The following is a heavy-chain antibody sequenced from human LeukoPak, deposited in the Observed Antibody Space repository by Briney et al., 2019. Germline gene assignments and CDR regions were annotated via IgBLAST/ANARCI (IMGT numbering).Heavy chain of an antibody. V-gene: IGHV4-39*01. CDR3: ARHSYSNYADY. D-gene: IGHD4-11*01. CDR1: GGSISSSSYS. Sequence: SETLSLTCTVSGGSISSSSYSWGWIRQPPGKGLEWIGSIYYSGSTYYNPSLKSRVTISVDTSKNQFSLKLSSVTAADTAVYYCARHSYSNYADYWGQGTLVTVSS. CDR2: IYYSGST. J-gene: IGHJ4*02.